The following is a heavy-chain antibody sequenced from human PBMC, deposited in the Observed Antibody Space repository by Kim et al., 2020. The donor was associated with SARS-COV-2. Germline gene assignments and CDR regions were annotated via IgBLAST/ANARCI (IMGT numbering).Heavy chain of an antibody. J-gene: IGHJ5*02. CDR3: AKCNGYSSSWYPGDWFDP. CDR2: ISGSGGST. CDR1: GFTFSSYA. D-gene: IGHD6-13*01. V-gene: IGHV3-23*01. Sequence: GGSLRLSCAASGFTFSSYAMSWVRQAPGKGLEWVSAISGSGGSTYYADSVKGRFTISRDNSKNTLYLQMNSLRAEDTAVYYCAKCNGYSSSWYPGDWFDPWGQGTLVTVSS.